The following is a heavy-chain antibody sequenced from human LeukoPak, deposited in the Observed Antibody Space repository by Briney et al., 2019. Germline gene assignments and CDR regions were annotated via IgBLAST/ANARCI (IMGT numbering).Heavy chain of an antibody. CDR3: ARVSDSSGYHLGY. CDR1: GGTFISYA. Sequence: SVKVSCKASGGTFISYAISWVRQAPGQGLEWMGGIIPIFGTANYAQKFQGRVTITTDESTSTAYMELSSLRSEDTAVYYCARVSDSSGYHLGYWGQGTLVTVSS. V-gene: IGHV1-69*05. CDR2: IIPIFGTA. J-gene: IGHJ4*02. D-gene: IGHD3-22*01.